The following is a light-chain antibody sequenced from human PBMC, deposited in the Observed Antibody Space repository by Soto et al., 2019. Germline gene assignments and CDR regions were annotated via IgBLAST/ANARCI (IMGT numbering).Light chain of an antibody. V-gene: IGKV3-11*01. CDR1: QRVSTN. Sequence: TVVGQFPKTLCASRGERVSLYCRASQRVSTNLAWYQQKPGQGPRLLIYDASKRATGIPARFSSSGSGTDFSLSSISIPPEEFSVYISHPASLLRNIARGTRLEIK. J-gene: IGKJ5*01. CDR2: DAS. CDR3: HPASLLRN.